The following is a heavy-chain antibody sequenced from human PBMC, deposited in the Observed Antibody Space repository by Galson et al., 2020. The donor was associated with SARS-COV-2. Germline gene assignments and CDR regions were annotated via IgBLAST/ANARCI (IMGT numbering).Heavy chain of an antibody. Sequence: ASVKVSCKASGYTFTGYYMHWVRQAPGQGLEWMGWINPNSGGTNYAQKFQGRVTMTRDTSISTAYMELSRLRSDDTAVYYCARAKHSSGWYLPDYWGQGTLVTVSS. V-gene: IGHV1-2*02. CDR2: INPNSGGT. CDR3: ARAKHSSGWYLPDY. D-gene: IGHD6-13*01. J-gene: IGHJ4*02. CDR1: GYTFTGYY.